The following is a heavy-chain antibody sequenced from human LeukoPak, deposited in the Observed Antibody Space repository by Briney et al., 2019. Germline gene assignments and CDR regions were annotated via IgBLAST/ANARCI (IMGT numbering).Heavy chain of an antibody. J-gene: IGHJ5*02. CDR3: ARDQYPYYYDSSGYYNWFDP. V-gene: IGHV3-48*01. CDR2: ISSSSSTI. Sequence: GGSLRLSCAASGFTFSSYSMNWVRQAPGKGLEWVSYISSSSSTIYYADSVKGRFTISRDNAKNSLYLQMNSLRAEDTAVYYCARDQYPYYYDSSGYYNWFDPWGQGTLVTVSS. D-gene: IGHD3-22*01. CDR1: GFTFSSYS.